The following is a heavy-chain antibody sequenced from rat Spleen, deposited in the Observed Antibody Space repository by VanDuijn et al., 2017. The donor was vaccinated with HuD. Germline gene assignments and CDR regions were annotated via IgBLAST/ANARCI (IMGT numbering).Heavy chain of an antibody. D-gene: IGHD1-2*01. V-gene: IGHV2-13*01. J-gene: IGHJ2*01. CDR2: IWGNGDT. Sequence: QVQLKESGPGLVQPSQTLSLTCTVSGFSLSTYGVIWVRQPPGKGLEWMGVIWGNGDTNYKSPLKSRLSISRDTSKSQIYLKMNSLQTEDTATYFCARADVAGLSTDGIWGQGIMVTVSS. CDR3: ARADVAGLSTDGI. CDR1: GFSLSTYG.